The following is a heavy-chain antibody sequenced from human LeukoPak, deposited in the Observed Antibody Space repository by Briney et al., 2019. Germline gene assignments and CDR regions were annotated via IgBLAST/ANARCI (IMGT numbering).Heavy chain of an antibody. J-gene: IGHJ4*02. CDR3: ARGGEPMTTFTHAPY. V-gene: IGHV3-21*01. Sequence: GGSLRLSCAASGFTFSTYTMNWVRQAPGKGLEWVSSISSSSYIYYADSVKGRFTISRDNAKNSLYLQMNSLRAEDTAVYYCARGGEPMTTFTHAPYWGQGTPVTVSS. D-gene: IGHD5-24*01. CDR1: GFTFSTYT. CDR2: ISSSSYI.